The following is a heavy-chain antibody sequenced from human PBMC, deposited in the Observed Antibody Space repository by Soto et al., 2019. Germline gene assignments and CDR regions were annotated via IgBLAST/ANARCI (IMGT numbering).Heavy chain of an antibody. V-gene: IGHV3-23*01. D-gene: IGHD5-18*01. CDR3: AKGGGYRDAYCCDY. CDR1: GLTFSSYV. CDR2: ISGSGATT. Sequence: EVQLLESGGGLVQPGGSLRLSCAASGLTFSSYVMSWVRQAPGKGLEWVSVISGSGATTYYADSVKGRFTISRDNSKNTLYLGMSSLRAEDTAVYYCAKGGGYRDAYCCDYWGQGTLVTVSA. J-gene: IGHJ4*02.